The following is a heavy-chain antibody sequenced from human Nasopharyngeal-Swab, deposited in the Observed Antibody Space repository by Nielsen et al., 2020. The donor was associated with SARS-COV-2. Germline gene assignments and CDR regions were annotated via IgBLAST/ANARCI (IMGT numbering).Heavy chain of an antibody. D-gene: IGHD2-2*01. J-gene: IGHJ4*02. CDR3: ARDRCSSTSCWIPEYYFDY. Sequence: ASVKVSCKVSGYTLTELSMHWVRQAPGKGLEWMGGFDPEDGETIYAQKFQGRVTMTEDTSTDTAYMELSSLRSEDTAVYYCARDRCSSTSCWIPEYYFDYWGQGTLVTVSS. CDR1: GYTLTELS. CDR2: FDPEDGET. V-gene: IGHV1-24*01.